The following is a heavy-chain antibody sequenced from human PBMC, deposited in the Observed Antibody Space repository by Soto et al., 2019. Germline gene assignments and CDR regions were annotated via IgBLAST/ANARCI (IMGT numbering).Heavy chain of an antibody. J-gene: IGHJ6*02. D-gene: IGHD2-15*01. Sequence: ASVKVSCKASGYTFTGYYMHWVRQAPGQGLEWMGWINPNSGGTNYAQKFQGRVTMTRDTSISTAYMELSRLRSDDTAVYYCARGYVVVVDDNKWGYYYYGLDVWGQGTTVTVSS. V-gene: IGHV1-2*02. CDR1: GYTFTGYY. CDR2: INPNSGGT. CDR3: ARGYVVVVDDNKWGYYYYGLDV.